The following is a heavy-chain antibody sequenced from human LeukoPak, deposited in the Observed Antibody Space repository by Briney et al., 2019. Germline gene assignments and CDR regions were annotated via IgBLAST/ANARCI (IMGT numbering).Heavy chain of an antibody. CDR3: VRDVWGDRDGFFEY. D-gene: IGHD2-21*01. J-gene: IGHJ4*02. Sequence: GGSLRLCCAASGFSFRSYCMHWVRQAPGKGLVWVSRINSDGRSASYADSVTGRFTMSRDNAKNTLYLEMNSLRAEDTAVYYCVRDVWGDRDGFFEYWGQGTLVTVSS. CDR2: INSDGRSA. V-gene: IGHV3-74*01. CDR1: GFSFRSYC.